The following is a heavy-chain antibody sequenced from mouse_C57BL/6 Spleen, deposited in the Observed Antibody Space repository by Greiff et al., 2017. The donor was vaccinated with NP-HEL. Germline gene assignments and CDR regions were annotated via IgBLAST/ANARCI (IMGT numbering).Heavy chain of an antibody. CDR2: IYPRSGNT. J-gene: IGHJ2*01. CDR3: ARGGDYYGSSPFDY. CDR1: GYTFTSYG. V-gene: IGHV1-81*01. Sequence: QVQLKQSGAELARPGASVKLSCKASGYTFTSYGISWVKQRTGQGLEWIGEIYPRSGNTYYNEKFKGKATLTADKSSSTAYMELRSLTSEDSAVYFCARGGDYYGSSPFDYWGQGTTLTVSS. D-gene: IGHD1-1*01.